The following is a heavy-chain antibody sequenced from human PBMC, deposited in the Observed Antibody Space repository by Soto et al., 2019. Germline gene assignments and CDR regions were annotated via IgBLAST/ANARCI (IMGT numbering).Heavy chain of an antibody. CDR1: GGSISGGVYY. CDR2: IYDSGST. Sequence: QVQLQESGPGLVKPSETLSLTCTVSGGSISGGVYYWSWIRQPPGKGLEWIGYIYDSGSTYNNPSLKSRVTISVDTAKNQFSLRLSSVTAADTAVYYCAREIIPLTTDWYFDLWGRGALVTVSS. V-gene: IGHV4-30-4*01. J-gene: IGHJ2*01. D-gene: IGHD4-17*01. CDR3: AREIIPLTTDWYFDL.